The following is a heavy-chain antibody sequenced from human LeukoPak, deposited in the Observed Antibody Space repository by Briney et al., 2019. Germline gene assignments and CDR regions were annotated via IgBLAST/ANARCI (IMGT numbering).Heavy chain of an antibody. Sequence: SETLSLTCTVSGGSISGYYWSWIRQPAGKGLEWIGRIYTSGSTNYNPSLKSRVTMSVDTSKNQFSLKLSSVTAADTAVYYCARDWGDCSSTSCLNWFDPWGQGTLVTVSS. V-gene: IGHV4-4*07. D-gene: IGHD2-2*01. CDR2: IYTSGST. J-gene: IGHJ5*02. CDR1: GGSISGYY. CDR3: ARDWGDCSSTSCLNWFDP.